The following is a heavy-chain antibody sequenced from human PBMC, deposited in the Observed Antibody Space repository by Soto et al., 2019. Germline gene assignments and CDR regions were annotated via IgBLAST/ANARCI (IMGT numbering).Heavy chain of an antibody. CDR2: IYYSGSY. CDR1: GGSISSYY. Sequence: QVQLQESGPGLVKPSETLSLTCTVSGGSISSYYWSWIRQPPRKGLEWIGYIYYSGSYNYNPSLKSRVSISVDTSKHKFALKLSSVTAADTAVYYCARDPRSGWFDPWGQGTLVTVSS. V-gene: IGHV4-59*01. J-gene: IGHJ5*02. CDR3: ARDPRSGWFDP.